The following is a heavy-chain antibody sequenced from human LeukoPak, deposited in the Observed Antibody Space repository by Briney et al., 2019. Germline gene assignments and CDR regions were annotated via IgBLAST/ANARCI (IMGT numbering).Heavy chain of an antibody. CDR3: ARGGRYYYDSSGYYHVGFDD. J-gene: IGHJ4*02. D-gene: IGHD3-22*01. Sequence: ATVKVSCKASGYTFIIYAISWVRQAPGQGLEWMGWISAYNGNTNYAQKLQGRVTMTTDTSTSTAYMELRSLRSDDTAVYYCARGGRYYYDSSGYYHVGFDDWGQGTLVTVSS. CDR1: GYTFIIYA. V-gene: IGHV1-18*01. CDR2: ISAYNGNT.